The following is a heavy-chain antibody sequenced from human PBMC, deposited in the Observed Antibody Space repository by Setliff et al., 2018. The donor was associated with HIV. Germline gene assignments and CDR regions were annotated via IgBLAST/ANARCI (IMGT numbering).Heavy chain of an antibody. CDR3: ARDPYCPHTCYEDFTFDS. V-gene: IGHV4-61*02. Sequence: SETLSLTCTVSGGSISSGSYFWNWIRQPAGKGLEWIGRIYSSGITNYNPSLKSRLTISLDTSKNQFSLQVTSVTAADTAVYYCARDPYCPHTCYEDFTFDSWGQGTLVTVSS. CDR2: IYSSGIT. D-gene: IGHD2-2*01. CDR1: GGSISSGSYF. J-gene: IGHJ4*02.